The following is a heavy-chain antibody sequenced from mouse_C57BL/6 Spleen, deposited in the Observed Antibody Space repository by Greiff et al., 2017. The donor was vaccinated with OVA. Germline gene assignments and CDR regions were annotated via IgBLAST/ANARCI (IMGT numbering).Heavy chain of an antibody. CDR3: AREMVTTGYYFDY. CDR2: INPNNGGT. J-gene: IGHJ2*01. V-gene: IGHV1-26*01. D-gene: IGHD2-2*01. CDR1: GYTFTDYY. Sequence: VQLQQSGPELVKPGASVKISCKASGYTFTDYYMNWVKQSHGKSLEWIGDINPNNGGTSYNQKFKGKATLTVDTSSSTAYMELRSLTSEDSAVYYCAREMVTTGYYFDYWGQGTTLTVSS.